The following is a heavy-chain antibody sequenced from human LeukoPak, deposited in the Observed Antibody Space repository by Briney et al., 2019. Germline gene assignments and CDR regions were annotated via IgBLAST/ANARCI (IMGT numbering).Heavy chain of an antibody. CDR3: ARDLLWFGELAYYYYGMDV. D-gene: IGHD3-10*01. J-gene: IGHJ6*02. Sequence: GGSLRLSCAASGFTFSSYEMNWVRQAPGKGLEWVSYISSSGSTIYYADSVKGRFTISRDNAKNSLYLQMNSLRAEDTAVYYCARDLLWFGELAYYYYGMDVWGQGTTVTVSS. CDR1: GFTFSSYE. CDR2: ISSSGSTI. V-gene: IGHV3-48*03.